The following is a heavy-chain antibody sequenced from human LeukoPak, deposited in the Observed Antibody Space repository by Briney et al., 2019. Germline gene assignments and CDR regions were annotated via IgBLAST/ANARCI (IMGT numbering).Heavy chain of an antibody. J-gene: IGHJ1*01. Sequence: GGSLRLSCAASGFTFSSYEMNWVRQAPGKGLEWVSYISSSGSTIYYADSVKGRFTISRDNAKNSLYLQMNSLRAEDTAVYYCATTRRLCLDPAPEYFQHWGQGTLVTVSS. V-gene: IGHV3-48*03. CDR1: GFTFSSYE. D-gene: IGHD5/OR15-5a*01. CDR2: ISSSGSTI. CDR3: ATTRRLCLDPAPEYFQH.